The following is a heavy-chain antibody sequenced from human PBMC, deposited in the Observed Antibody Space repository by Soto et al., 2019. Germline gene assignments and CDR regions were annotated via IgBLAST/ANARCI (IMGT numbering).Heavy chain of an antibody. CDR2: INPNSGGT. D-gene: IGHD6-13*01. Sequence: GASVKVSCKASGYTFTGYYMHWVRQAPGQGLEWMGWINPNSGGTNYAQKFQGRVTMTRDTSTSTVYMELSSLRPEDTAVYYCARGARVAAASGDWFDPWGQGTLVTVSS. CDR1: GYTFTGYY. J-gene: IGHJ5*02. CDR3: ARGARVAAASGDWFDP. V-gene: IGHV1-2*02.